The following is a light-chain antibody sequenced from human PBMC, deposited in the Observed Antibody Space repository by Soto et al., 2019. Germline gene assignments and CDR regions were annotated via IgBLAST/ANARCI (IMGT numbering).Light chain of an antibody. Sequence: QSALTQPASVSGSPGQSITISCTGTSSDVWSNNLVSWYQQHPGKAPKLIIYEGTKRPSGVSNRFSGSNSGNTASLTISGLQAEDEADYYCCSYAGSSTLVFGGGTKLTVL. J-gene: IGLJ2*01. CDR3: CSYAGSSTLV. V-gene: IGLV2-23*03. CDR1: SSDVWSNNL. CDR2: EGT.